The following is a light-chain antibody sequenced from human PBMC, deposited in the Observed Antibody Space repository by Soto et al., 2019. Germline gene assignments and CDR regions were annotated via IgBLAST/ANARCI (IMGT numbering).Light chain of an antibody. CDR1: QSVDSNY. V-gene: IGKV3-20*01. Sequence: EIVLTQSPGTLSLSPGEGATLSCRASQSVDSNYLAWDQKKPGQAPRLLIYGASSRATGIPDRFSGSESGTAFTLTISRLEPEDFAVYYCQQYGSSRNTFGGGTKVEIK. J-gene: IGKJ4*01. CDR2: GAS. CDR3: QQYGSSRNT.